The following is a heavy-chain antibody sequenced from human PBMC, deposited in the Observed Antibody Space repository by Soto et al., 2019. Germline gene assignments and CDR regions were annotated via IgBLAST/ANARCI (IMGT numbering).Heavy chain of an antibody. J-gene: IGHJ3*02. Sequence: EVQLVESGGGLVQSGGSLTLSCAASGFTFSAYAMNWVRQAPGKGLEWISYISSGSSNIYYADSVKGRFTISRDNARNSLYLQMNSLRDEDTAVFYCARANYGVSAFDSWGQWTLVTVSS. CDR2: ISSGSSNI. V-gene: IGHV3-48*02. D-gene: IGHD4-17*01. CDR3: ARANYGVSAFDS. CDR1: GFTFSAYA.